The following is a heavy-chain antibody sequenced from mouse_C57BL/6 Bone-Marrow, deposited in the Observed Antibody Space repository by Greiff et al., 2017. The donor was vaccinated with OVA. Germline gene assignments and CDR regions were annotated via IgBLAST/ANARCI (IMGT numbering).Heavy chain of an antibody. Sequence: QVQLQQPGAELVKPGASVKMSCKASGYTFTSYWITWVKQRPGQGLEWIGDIYPGSGSTNYNEKFKSKATLTVETSSSTAYMQLSSLTSEDSAVYYGARSGYYGSEGAMDYWGQGTSVTVSS. CDR1: GYTFTSYW. CDR3: ARSGYYGSEGAMDY. D-gene: IGHD1-1*01. CDR2: IYPGSGST. V-gene: IGHV1-55*01. J-gene: IGHJ4*01.